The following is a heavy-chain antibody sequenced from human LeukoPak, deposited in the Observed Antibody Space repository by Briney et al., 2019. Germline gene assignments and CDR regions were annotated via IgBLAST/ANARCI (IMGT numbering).Heavy chain of an antibody. CDR3: ALARSLDY. V-gene: IGHV3-7*03. J-gene: IGHJ4*02. CDR2: IKQDGSVK. CDR1: GFTFSSYW. Sequence: GGALRLSCAASGFTFSSYWMTWGRQAPGKGLEWVANIKQDGSVKYYVESVKGRFTISRDNAKNSLYLQMNSLRVEDTAVYYCALARSLDYWGQGILVTVSS.